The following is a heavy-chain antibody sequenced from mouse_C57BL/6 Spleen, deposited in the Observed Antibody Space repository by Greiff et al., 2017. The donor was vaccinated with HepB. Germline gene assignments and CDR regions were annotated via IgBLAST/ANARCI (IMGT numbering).Heavy chain of an antibody. Sequence: VKLMESGAELVKPGASVKLSCKASGYTFTEYTIHWVKQRSGQGLEWIGWFYPGSGSIKYNEKFKDKATLTADKSSSTVYMELSRLTSEDSAVYFCARHAGEPYYGSSYDYAMDYWGQGTSVTVSS. D-gene: IGHD1-1*01. V-gene: IGHV1-62-2*01. CDR2: FYPGSGSI. J-gene: IGHJ4*01. CDR1: GYTFTEYT. CDR3: ARHAGEPYYGSSYDYAMDY.